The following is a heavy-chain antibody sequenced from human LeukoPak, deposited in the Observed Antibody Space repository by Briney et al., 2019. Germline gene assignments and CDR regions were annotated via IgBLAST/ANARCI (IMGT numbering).Heavy chain of an antibody. V-gene: IGHV3-48*04. J-gene: IGHJ4*02. CDR3: ARRYCSSTSCYYFDY. CDR2: ISSSGSTI. D-gene: IGHD2-2*01. Sequence: PGGSLRLSCAASGFTFSSYAMSWVRQAPGKGLEWVSYISSSGSTIYYAGSVKGRFTISRDNAKNSLYLQMNSLRAEDTAVYYCARRYCSSTSCYYFDYWGQGTLVTVSS. CDR1: GFTFSSYA.